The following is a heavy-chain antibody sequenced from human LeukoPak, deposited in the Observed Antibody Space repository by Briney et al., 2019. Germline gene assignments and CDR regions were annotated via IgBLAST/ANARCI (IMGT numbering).Heavy chain of an antibody. CDR2: IDTNEDLT. CDR3: VRDVKYYFGSGSYQ. CDR1: GFTFSNYV. V-gene: IGHV3-64*01. J-gene: IGHJ4*02. Sequence: PGGSLRLPCVASGFTFSNYVMHWVRQSPGKGLEYVSGIDTNEDLTYYATSVKGRFTISRDNSKSTVYLQMDSVRPDDMAIYYCVRDVKYYFGSGSYQWGQGTLVSVSS. D-gene: IGHD3-10*01.